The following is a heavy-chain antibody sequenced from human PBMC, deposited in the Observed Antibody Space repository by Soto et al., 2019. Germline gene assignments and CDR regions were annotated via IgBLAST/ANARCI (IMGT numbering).Heavy chain of an antibody. D-gene: IGHD2-21*01. V-gene: IGHV4-30-4*01. CDR3: ARAMNLASSYNWFDP. Sequence: QVQLQESGPGLVKPSQTLSLTCTVSGGSISSGVYYWSWIRQAPGKGLEWIGYIYHSGSTYYSPSLKSHSTISADTSKNQFSLKLSSVTAADTAVYYCARAMNLASSYNWFDPWGQGTLVTVSS. J-gene: IGHJ5*02. CDR2: IYHSGST. CDR1: GGSISSGVYY.